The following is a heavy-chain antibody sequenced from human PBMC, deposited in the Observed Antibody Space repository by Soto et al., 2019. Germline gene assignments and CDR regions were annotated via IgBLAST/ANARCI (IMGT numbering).Heavy chain of an antibody. V-gene: IGHV3-21*01. J-gene: IGHJ4*02. D-gene: IGHD3-10*01. CDR1: GFTFSSYS. Sequence: EVQLVESGGGLVKPGGSLRLSCAASGFTFSSYSMNWVRQAPGKGLEWVSSISSSSSYIYYADSVKGRFTISRDNAKNSLYLQMNSLRAEDTAAYYCARDRTSGKEVDYWGQGTLVTVSS. CDR2: ISSSSSYI. CDR3: ARDRTSGKEVDY.